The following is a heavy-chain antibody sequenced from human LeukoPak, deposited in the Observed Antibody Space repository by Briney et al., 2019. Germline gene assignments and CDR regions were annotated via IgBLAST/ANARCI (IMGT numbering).Heavy chain of an antibody. Sequence: ASVKVSCKASGYTFTGYYIHWVRQAPGQGLEWMGRINPNNGGTNYAQKFQGRVTMTRDTSISTAYMELSRLRSDDTAVYYCARDLSGWSEDFDYWCQGTLVTVSS. J-gene: IGHJ4*02. CDR2: INPNNGGT. D-gene: IGHD6-19*01. CDR1: GYTFTGYY. CDR3: ARDLSGWSEDFDY. V-gene: IGHV1-2*06.